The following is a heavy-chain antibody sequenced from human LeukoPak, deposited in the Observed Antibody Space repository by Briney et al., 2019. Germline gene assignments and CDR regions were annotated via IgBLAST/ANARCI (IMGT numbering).Heavy chain of an antibody. D-gene: IGHD3-10*01. CDR2: ISSSGSTI. CDR1: GFTFSDYY. CDR3: ARASYYYGSEVFDY. V-gene: IGHV3-11*04. J-gene: IGHJ4*02. Sequence: PGGSLRLSCAASGFTFSDYYMSWIRQAPGKGLEWVSYISSSGSTIYYADSVKGRFTISRDNAKNLLYMQITSLTAETTAEYYCARASYYYGSEVFDYWDQGTLVTVSS.